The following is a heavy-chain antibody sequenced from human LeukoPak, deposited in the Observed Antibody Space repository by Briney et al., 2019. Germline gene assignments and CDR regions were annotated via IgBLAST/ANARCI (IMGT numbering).Heavy chain of an antibody. CDR3: AREVAIQPRFDY. J-gene: IGHJ4*02. D-gene: IGHD5-18*01. CDR2: IYYSGST. CDR1: GGSISSSSYY. Sequence: SETLSLTCTVSGGSISSSSYYWGWIRQPPGKGLEWIGSIYYSGSTYYNPSLKSRVTISLDTSKIQFSLKLTSVTAADTAVYYCAREVAIQPRFDYWGQGTLVTVSS. V-gene: IGHV4-39*02.